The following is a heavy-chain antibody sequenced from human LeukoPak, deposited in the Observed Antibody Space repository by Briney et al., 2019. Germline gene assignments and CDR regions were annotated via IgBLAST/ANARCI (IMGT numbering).Heavy chain of an antibody. CDR1: GFTFDEYY. D-gene: IGHD2-2*01. Sequence: GGSLGLSCAGSGFTFDEYYMFWVRQPPGKGLEGVAGITGNSGSPGYADSVKGRFTISRDNAKKSLYLQMNSLRAEDTALYYRSKASYCSSPTSCFDYRGQGTLVTVSS. CDR3: SKASYCSSPTSCFDY. J-gene: IGHJ4*02. V-gene: IGHV3-9*01. CDR2: ITGNSGSP.